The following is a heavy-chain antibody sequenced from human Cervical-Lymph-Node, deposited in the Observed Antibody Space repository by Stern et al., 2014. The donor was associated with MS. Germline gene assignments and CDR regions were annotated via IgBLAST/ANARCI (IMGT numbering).Heavy chain of an antibody. CDR2: IPPVFGTT. V-gene: IGHV1-69*06. CDR3: ARGGGLVGYFDY. J-gene: IGHJ4*02. D-gene: IGHD1-26*01. CDR1: GDTFSSYA. Sequence: VQLVQSVAEVKKPGSSVKVSCKASGDTFSSYAINWVRQVPGQGLEWMGGIPPVFGTTNYAQKFQGRVTITADKSTNTAYMELMTLRSEDTAVYYCARGGGLVGYFDYWGQGTLVSVSS.